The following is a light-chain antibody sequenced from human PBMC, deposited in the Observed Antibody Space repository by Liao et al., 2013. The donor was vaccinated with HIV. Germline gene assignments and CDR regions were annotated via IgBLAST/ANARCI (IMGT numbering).Light chain of an antibody. J-gene: IGLJ2*01. CDR3: QAWDSSTVV. CDR1: KLGDKY. V-gene: IGLV3-1*01. Sequence: YVLTQPPSVSVSPGQTASITCSGDKLGDKYACWYQQKPGQSPVVVIYQDNKRPSGIPERFSGSNSGNTATLTISGTQAMDEADYYCQAWDSSTVVFGGGTELTVL. CDR2: QDN.